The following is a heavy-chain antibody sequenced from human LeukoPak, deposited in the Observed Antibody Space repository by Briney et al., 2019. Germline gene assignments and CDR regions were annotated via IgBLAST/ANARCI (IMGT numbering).Heavy chain of an antibody. CDR3: AKGGHFSFFDV. Sequence: GGSLRLSCAASGFTFRDYGMSWVRQAPGKGLEWVSSINNAGVNTHYADSVKGRFTISRDNSKNTHYLQMNSLRLEDTALYYCAKGGHFSFFDVWGRGTLVTVSS. J-gene: IGHJ2*01. CDR2: INNAGVNT. CDR1: GFTFRDYG. V-gene: IGHV3-23*01.